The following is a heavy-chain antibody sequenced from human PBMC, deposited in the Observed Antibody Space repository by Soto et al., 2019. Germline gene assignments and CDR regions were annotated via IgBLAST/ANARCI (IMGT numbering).Heavy chain of an antibody. J-gene: IGHJ4*02. D-gene: IGHD6-19*01. CDR1: GYTFTRYV. Sequence: QVQLVQSGAEVKKSGASVKVSCKASGYTFTRYVMHWVRQAPGQRLEWMGWIDAGNGNTVYLQKFQGRVTIPRDTSASTVYMELSSLRSEDTAVYYCARDNSGWSDYWGQGTLVTVSS. CDR2: IDAGNGNT. V-gene: IGHV1-3*01. CDR3: ARDNSGWSDY.